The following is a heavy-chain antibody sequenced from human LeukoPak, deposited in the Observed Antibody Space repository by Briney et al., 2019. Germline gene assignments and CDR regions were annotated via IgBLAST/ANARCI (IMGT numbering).Heavy chain of an antibody. V-gene: IGHV4-39*01. CDR2: IYYSGST. D-gene: IGHD5-18*01. Sequence: SETLSLTCTVSGGSISSSSYYWGWIRQPPGKGLEWIGSIYYSGSTYYNPSLKSRVTISVDTSKNQFSLKLSSVTAADTAVYYCARKYTAMGELGYYYYMDVWGKGTTVTISS. CDR1: GGSISSSSYY. CDR3: ARKYTAMGELGYYYYMDV. J-gene: IGHJ6*03.